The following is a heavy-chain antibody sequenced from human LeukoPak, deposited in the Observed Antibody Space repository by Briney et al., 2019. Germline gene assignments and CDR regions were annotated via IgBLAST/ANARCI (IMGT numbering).Heavy chain of an antibody. J-gene: IGHJ4*02. Sequence: SETLSLTCTVSGYSISSGYYWGWIRQPPGKGLEWIGSIYHSGITYYNPSLKSRVTISVGTSKNQFSLKLSSVTAADTAVYYCARGGDNWSPYYFDYWGQGTLVTVSS. CDR2: IYHSGIT. CDR3: ARGGDNWSPYYFDY. CDR1: GYSISSGYY. V-gene: IGHV4-38-2*02. D-gene: IGHD1-20*01.